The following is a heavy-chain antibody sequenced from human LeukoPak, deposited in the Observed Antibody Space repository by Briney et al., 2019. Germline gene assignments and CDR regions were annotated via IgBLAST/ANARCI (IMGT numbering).Heavy chain of an antibody. CDR3: AREGTSNGY. J-gene: IGHJ4*02. V-gene: IGHV1-46*01. CDR2: INPSGGST. CDR1: GYTFTSYY. D-gene: IGHD6-19*01. Sequence: ASVKVSCKASGYTFTSYYMHWVRQAPGQGLEWMGIINPSGGSTSYAQKFQGRVTMTRDTSTSKDYMELRSLRSEDTAVYYCAREGTSNGYWGQGTLVTVSS.